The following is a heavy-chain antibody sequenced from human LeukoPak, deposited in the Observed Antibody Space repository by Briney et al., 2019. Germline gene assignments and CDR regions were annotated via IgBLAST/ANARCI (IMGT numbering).Heavy chain of an antibody. J-gene: IGHJ4*02. D-gene: IGHD3-10*01. Sequence: PSETLSLTCTVSGGSISSSSYYWGWIRQPPGKGLEWIGSIYYSGSTYYNPSLKSRVTISVDTSKNQFSLKLSSVTAADTAVYYCARVSGSWSPDYWGQGTLVTGSS. CDR3: ARVSGSWSPDY. V-gene: IGHV4-39*07. CDR2: IYYSGST. CDR1: GGSISSSSYY.